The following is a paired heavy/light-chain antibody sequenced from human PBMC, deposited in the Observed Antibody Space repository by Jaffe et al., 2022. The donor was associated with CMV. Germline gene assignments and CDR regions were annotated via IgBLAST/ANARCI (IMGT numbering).Heavy chain of an antibody. CDR1: GFTFSSRA. V-gene: IGHV3-23*01. J-gene: IGHJ4*02. Sequence: EVQLLESGGGLVQSGGSLRLSCAASGFTFSSRAMSWVRQAPGKGLEWVSGISGSGGSTYYADSVKGRFTISRDNSKNTVDLQMNSLRAEDTAVYYCAKEYGDPYYFAYWGQGTLVTVSS. D-gene: IGHD2-21*02. CDR3: AKEYGDPYYFAY. CDR2: ISGSGGST.
Light chain of an antibody. J-gene: IGLJ3*02. CDR3: ETWDSNTHRV. V-gene: IGLV4-60*03. Sequence: QPVLTQSSSASASLGSSVKLTCTLSSGHSTYIIAWHQQQPGKAPRYLMKLEGSGRYNKGSGVPDRFSGSSSGADRYLTISNLQSEDEADYYCETWDSNTHRVFGGGTKLTVL. CDR2: LEGSGRY. CDR1: SGHSTYI.